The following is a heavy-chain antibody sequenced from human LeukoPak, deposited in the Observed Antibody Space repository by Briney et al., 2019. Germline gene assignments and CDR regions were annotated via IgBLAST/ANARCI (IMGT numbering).Heavy chain of an antibody. CDR2: IWNDGSNK. CDR3: ARGSFDWLLPRGGWFDP. J-gene: IGHJ5*02. D-gene: IGHD3-9*01. V-gene: IGHV3-33*01. CDR1: GFTFSSYG. Sequence: GRSMRLSCAASGFTFSSYGMHWVRQAPGKGLEWVAVIWNDGSNKYYADSVKGRFTISRDNSKNTLYLQMNSLRAEDTAVYYCARGSFDWLLPRGGWFDPWGQGTLVTVSS.